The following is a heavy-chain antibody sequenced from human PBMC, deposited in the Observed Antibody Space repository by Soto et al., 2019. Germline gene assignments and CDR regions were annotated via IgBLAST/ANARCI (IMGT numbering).Heavy chain of an antibody. CDR2: IYYSGST. CDR3: ARGVVVAAIFSTSYYMDV. D-gene: IGHD2-15*01. V-gene: IGHV4-59*08. J-gene: IGHJ6*03. Sequence: SETLSLTCTVSGGSIISYYWSWIRQPPWKGLEWIGYIYYSGSTNYNPSLKSRVTISVDTSKNQFSLKLSSVTAADTAVYYCARGVVVAAIFSTSYYMDVWGKGTTVTVSS. CDR1: GGSIISYY.